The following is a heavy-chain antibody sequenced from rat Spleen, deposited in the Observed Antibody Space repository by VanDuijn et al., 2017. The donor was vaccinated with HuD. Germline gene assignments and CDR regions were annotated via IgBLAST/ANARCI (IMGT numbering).Heavy chain of an antibody. Sequence: EVQLQESGPGLVKPSQSLSLTCSVTGYSITNSFRWNWIRKFPGTKLEWMGYINGAGSTNYNPSLKSRISITTDTSKNQFFLQVNSVTTEDTATYYCAGGGYWGQGVMVTVSS. J-gene: IGHJ2*01. CDR1: GYSITNSFR. V-gene: IGHV3-3*01. CDR3: AGGGY. CDR2: INGAGST.